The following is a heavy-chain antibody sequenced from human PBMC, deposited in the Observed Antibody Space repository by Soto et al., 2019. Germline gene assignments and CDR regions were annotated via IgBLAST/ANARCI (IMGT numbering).Heavy chain of an antibody. J-gene: IGHJ4*02. CDR1: GFTFSDYY. V-gene: IGHV3-11*04. CDR3: AKNPGYYYDSTGYHFDY. Sequence: GGSLRLSCAASGFTFSDYYMNWIRQAPGKGLEWVSYITSSGRTTYYADSVKGRFTISRDNAKNSLYLQMNSLRAEDTAVYYCAKNPGYYYDSTGYHFDYWGQGTLVTVS. CDR2: ITSSGRTT. D-gene: IGHD3-22*01.